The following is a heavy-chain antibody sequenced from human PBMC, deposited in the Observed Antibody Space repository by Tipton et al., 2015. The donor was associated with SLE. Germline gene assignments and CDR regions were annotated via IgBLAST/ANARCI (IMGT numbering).Heavy chain of an antibody. V-gene: IGHV4-34*01. J-gene: IGHJ2*01. CDR1: GGSFSGYY. CDR2: INHSGST. D-gene: IGHD5-18*01. CDR3: ARTAGRSVKLWYFDL. Sequence: GLVKPSETLSLTCAVYGGSFSGYYWSWIRQPPGKGLEWIGEINHSGSTNYNPSLKSRVTMSIDTSKNQFSLKLSSVTDVDTAVYYCARTAGRSVKLWYFDLWGRGTLVTVSS.